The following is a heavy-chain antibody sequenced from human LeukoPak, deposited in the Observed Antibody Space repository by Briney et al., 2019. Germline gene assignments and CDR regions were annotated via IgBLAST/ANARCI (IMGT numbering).Heavy chain of an antibody. Sequence: GGSLRLSCAASGFSFSTYWMTWVRQAPGKGLEWVANIKQDGSDKYYVDSVKGRFTISRDNAKNSLYLQMNSLRAEDTAVYYCPGNTGGSVVPWFYSFASGGRGPLATVS. D-gene: IGHD2-15*01. CDR3: PGNTGGSVVPWFYSFAS. J-gene: IGHJ2*01. V-gene: IGHV3-7*01. CDR2: IKQDGSDK. CDR1: GFSFSTYW.